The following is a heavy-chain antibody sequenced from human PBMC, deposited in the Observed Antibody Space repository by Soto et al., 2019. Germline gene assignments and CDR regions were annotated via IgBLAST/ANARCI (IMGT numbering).Heavy chain of an antibody. CDR3: ARDVMGWFDP. V-gene: IGHV4-59*01. CDR1: GGSISSYY. J-gene: IGHJ5*02. Sequence: QVQLQESGPGLVKPSETLSLTCTVSGGSISSYYWSWIRQPPGKGLEWIGYIYYSGSTNYNPSLRGRVTRSVDTSKNQFSLKLSSVTAADTAVYYCARDVMGWFDPWGQGTLVTVSS. CDR2: IYYSGST. D-gene: IGHD2-8*01.